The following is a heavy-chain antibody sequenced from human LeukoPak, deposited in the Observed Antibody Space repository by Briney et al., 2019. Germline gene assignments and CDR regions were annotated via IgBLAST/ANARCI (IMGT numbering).Heavy chain of an antibody. D-gene: IGHD6-13*01. CDR1: GFTFSNYW. CDR2: IKEDGSEK. Sequence: GGSLRLSCVASGFTFSNYWMRWVRQGPGKGLEWVASIKEDGSEKKYVDSVKGRFTMSRDNAKNSLYLQMNSLRAEDTAVYYCARVRSAANDAWGQGTLVTVSS. V-gene: IGHV3-7*01. J-gene: IGHJ5*02. CDR3: ARVRSAANDA.